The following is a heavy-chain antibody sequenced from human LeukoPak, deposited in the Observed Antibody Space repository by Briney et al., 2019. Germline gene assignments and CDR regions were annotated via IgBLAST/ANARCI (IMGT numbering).Heavy chain of an antibody. CDR3: ARDVYCGGDCHNYGMDV. CDR1: GGTFISYA. J-gene: IGHJ6*02. D-gene: IGHD2-21*02. CDR2: IIPIFGTA. Sequence: SVKVSCKASGGTFISYAISWVRQAPGQGLEWMGGIIPIFGTANYAQKFQGRVTITADESTSTAYMELSSLRSEDTAVYYCARDVYCGGDCHNYGMDVWGQGTTVTVSS. V-gene: IGHV1-69*13.